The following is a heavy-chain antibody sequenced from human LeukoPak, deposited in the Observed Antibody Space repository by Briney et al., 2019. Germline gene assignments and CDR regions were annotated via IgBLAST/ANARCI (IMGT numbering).Heavy chain of an antibody. CDR3: ARSSRGMVVTAIDFDY. Sequence: SVKVSCKASGYTLTRYGISWVRQAPGQGLEWMGGIIPIFGTANYAQKFQGRVTITADESTSAAYMELSSLRSEDTAVYYCARSSRGMVVTAIDFDYWGQGTLVTVSS. CDR2: IIPIFGTA. J-gene: IGHJ4*02. CDR1: GYTLTRYG. D-gene: IGHD2-21*02. V-gene: IGHV1-69*13.